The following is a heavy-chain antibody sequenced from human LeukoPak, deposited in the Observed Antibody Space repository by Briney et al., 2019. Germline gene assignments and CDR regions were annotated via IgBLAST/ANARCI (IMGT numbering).Heavy chain of an antibody. CDR3: AKDSNPYSGYDLLFDY. J-gene: IGHJ4*02. Sequence: GGSLRLSCAASGFTFSSYAMSWVRQPPGKGLEWVSAISGSGGSTYYADSVKGRFTISRDNSKNTLYLQMNSLRAEDTAVYYCAKDSNPYSGYDLLFDYWGQGTLVTVSS. V-gene: IGHV3-23*01. D-gene: IGHD5-12*01. CDR1: GFTFSSYA. CDR2: ISGSGGST.